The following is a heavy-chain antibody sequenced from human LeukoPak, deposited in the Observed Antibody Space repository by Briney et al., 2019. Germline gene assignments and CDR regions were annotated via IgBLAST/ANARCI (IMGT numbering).Heavy chain of an antibody. D-gene: IGHD2-2*01. V-gene: IGHV3-23*01. CDR2: ISGSGGST. CDR1: GFTFSSYW. J-gene: IGHJ4*02. Sequence: QPGGSLRLSCAASGFTFSSYWMSWVRQAPGKGLEWVSAISGSGGSTYYADSVKGRFTISRDNSKNTLYLQMNSLRAEDTAVYYCAKDIVVVPAAIDYWGQGTLVTVSS. CDR3: AKDIVVVPAAIDY.